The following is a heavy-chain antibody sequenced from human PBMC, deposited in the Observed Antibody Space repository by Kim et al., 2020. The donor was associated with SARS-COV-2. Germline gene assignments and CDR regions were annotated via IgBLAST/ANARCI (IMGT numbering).Heavy chain of an antibody. D-gene: IGHD3-10*01. V-gene: IGHV4-34*01. CDR1: GGSFSGYY. J-gene: IGHJ4*02. CDR3: AGAAIRYYGSGSVY. CDR2: INHSGST. Sequence: SETLSLTCAVYGGSFSGYYWSWIRQPPGKGLEWIGEINHSGSTNYNPSLKSRVTISVDTSKNQFSLKLSSVTAADTAVYYCAGAAIRYYGSGSVYWGQGT.